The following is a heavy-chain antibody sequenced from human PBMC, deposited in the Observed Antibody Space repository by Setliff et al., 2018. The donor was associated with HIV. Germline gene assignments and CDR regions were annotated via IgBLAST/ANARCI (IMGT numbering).Heavy chain of an antibody. CDR3: ATLKMATIYRDFDY. CDR2: INHRGST. V-gene: IGHV4-34*01. D-gene: IGHD5-12*01. CDR1: GGSIGGYY. Sequence: SETLSLTCTVSGGSIGGYYWSWIRQPPGTGLEWLGEINHRGSTNCNPSLKSRVSISVDTSKNQFSLKLSSVTAADTAVYYCATLKMATIYRDFDYWGQGTQVTVSS. J-gene: IGHJ4*02.